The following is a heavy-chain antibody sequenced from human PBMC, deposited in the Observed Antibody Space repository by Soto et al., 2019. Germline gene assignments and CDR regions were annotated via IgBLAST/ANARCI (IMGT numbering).Heavy chain of an antibody. CDR2: IYYTGDT. Sequence: QLQLQESGPGLVKPSETLSLTCTVSGGSISSSSYYWGWIRQPPGKGLEWIGSIYYTGDTYYNPSLKSRVTISVDTSKNQFSLKLSSVTAADTAVYYCARQMSHSSSWYLGYWGQGTLVTVSS. J-gene: IGHJ4*02. D-gene: IGHD6-13*01. V-gene: IGHV4-39*01. CDR3: ARQMSHSSSWYLGY. CDR1: GGSISSSSYY.